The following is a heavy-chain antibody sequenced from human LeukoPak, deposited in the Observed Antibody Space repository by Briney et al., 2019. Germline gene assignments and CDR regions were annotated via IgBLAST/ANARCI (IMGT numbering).Heavy chain of an antibody. D-gene: IGHD3-10*01. CDR3: ARVLYYGSGSGTFDV. CDR2: IYHSGNT. V-gene: IGHV4-38-2*01. Sequence: KPSETLSLTCAVSGYSISSGYYWDWIRQPPGQGLEWIGSIYHSGNTYYNPSLKSRVTISVDTSKNQFSLKLNSVTAADTAVYYCARVLYYGSGSGTFDVWGQGTMVTVSS. CDR1: GYSISSGYY. J-gene: IGHJ3*01.